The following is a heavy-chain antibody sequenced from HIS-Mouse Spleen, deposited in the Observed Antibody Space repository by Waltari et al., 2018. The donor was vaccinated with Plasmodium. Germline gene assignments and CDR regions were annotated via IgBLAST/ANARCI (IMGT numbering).Heavy chain of an antibody. CDR1: GYTFPGYY. Sequence: QVQLVQSGAEVKKPGASVKVSCKASGYTFPGYYMHWVPQAPGQGLEWMGWINPNSGGTNYAQKFQGRVTMTRDTSISTAYMELSRLRSDDTAVYYCARVLGYKAAAGTFVEYFQHWGQGTLVTVSS. V-gene: IGHV1-2*02. D-gene: IGHD6-13*01. J-gene: IGHJ1*01. CDR2: INPNSGGT. CDR3: ARVLGYKAAAGTFVEYFQH.